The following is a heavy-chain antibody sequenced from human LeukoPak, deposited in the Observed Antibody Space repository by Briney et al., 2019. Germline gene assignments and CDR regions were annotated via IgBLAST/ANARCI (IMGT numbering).Heavy chain of an antibody. CDR3: AKSTYYDFWSGYYYSDY. J-gene: IGHJ4*02. Sequence: GGSLRLSCAASGFTFSSYAMSWVRQAPGKGLEWVSAISGSGGSTYYADSVKGRFTISRDNSKNTLYLQMNSLRAEDTAVYYCAKSTYYDFWSGYYYSDYWGQGTLVTVS. CDR2: ISGSGGST. D-gene: IGHD3-3*01. V-gene: IGHV3-23*01. CDR1: GFTFSSYA.